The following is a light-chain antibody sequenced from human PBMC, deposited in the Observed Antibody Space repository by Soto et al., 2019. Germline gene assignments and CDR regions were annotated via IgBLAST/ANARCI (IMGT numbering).Light chain of an antibody. CDR3: FSYTSSGTYV. J-gene: IGLJ1*01. Sequence: QSVLTHPASVSFSPGQSITISGTGTSSDVGNCKYVSWYQQHPGKAPKLMIYEVSNRPSGVSNRFSGSKSGNTASLTISGLQAEDETDYYCFSYTSSGTYVFGTGTKVTVL. CDR2: EVS. CDR1: SSDVGNCKY. V-gene: IGLV2-14*01.